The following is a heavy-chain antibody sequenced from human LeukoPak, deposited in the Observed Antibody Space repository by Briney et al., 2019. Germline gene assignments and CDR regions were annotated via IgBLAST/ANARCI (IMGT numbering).Heavy chain of an antibody. CDR3: ASYGYSGYDWPRWGADY. J-gene: IGHJ4*02. CDR1: GFTFSSYA. Sequence: PGGSLRLSCAASGFTFSSYAMHWVRQAPGKGLEWVAVISYDGSNKYYADSVKGRFTISRDNSKNTLYLQMNSLRAEDTAVYYCASYGYSGYDWPRWGADYWGQGTLVTVSS. D-gene: IGHD5-12*01. CDR2: ISYDGSNK. V-gene: IGHV3-30-3*01.